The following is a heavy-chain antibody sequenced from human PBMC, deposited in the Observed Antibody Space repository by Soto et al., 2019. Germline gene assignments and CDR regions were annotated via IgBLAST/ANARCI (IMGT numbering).Heavy chain of an antibody. CDR1: GGSFSGYY. CDR3: ARDYKYYDSSGYFRPSYFDY. D-gene: IGHD3-22*01. CDR2: INHSGST. V-gene: IGHV4-34*01. J-gene: IGHJ4*02. Sequence: QVQLQQWGAGLLKPSETLSLTCAVYGGSFSGYYWSWIRQPPGKGLEWIGEINHSGSTNYNPSLKRRVTISVDTSKNQFSLKLSSVTAADTAVYYCARDYKYYDSSGYFRPSYFDYWGQGTLVTVSS.